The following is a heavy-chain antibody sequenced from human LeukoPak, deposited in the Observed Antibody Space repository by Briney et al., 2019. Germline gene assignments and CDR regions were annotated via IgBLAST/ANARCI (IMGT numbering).Heavy chain of an antibody. CDR2: INHSGST. CDR1: GVSFSGYY. V-gene: IGHV4-34*01. Sequence: SETLSLTCAVYGVSFSGYYWSWIRQPPGKGLEWIGEINHSGSTNYNPSLKSRVTISVDTSKNESSPKISSVTAADTAVYYCTRDSGTTGEVKFDPWGQGTLVAVSS. D-gene: IGHD3-10*01. J-gene: IGHJ5*02. CDR3: TRDSGTTGEVKFDP.